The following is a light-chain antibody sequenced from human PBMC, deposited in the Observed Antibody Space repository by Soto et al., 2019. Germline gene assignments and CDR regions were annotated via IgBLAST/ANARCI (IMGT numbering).Light chain of an antibody. CDR2: AAS. CDR3: QHSSRPPIT. J-gene: IGKJ5*01. Sequence: DIQMTRSPCSLSASVGDRVTITYLASQSISSYLNWYQRKPGKAPKLLIYAASSLQSGVPSRFSGSGSGTDFTLTISSLQPEDFATHYCQHSSRPPITFAQATRLEIK. V-gene: IGKV1-39*01. CDR1: QSISSY.